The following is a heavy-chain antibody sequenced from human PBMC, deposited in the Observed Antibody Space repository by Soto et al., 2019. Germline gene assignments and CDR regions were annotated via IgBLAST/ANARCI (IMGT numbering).Heavy chain of an antibody. J-gene: IGHJ6*02. CDR1: GYTFTRFG. CDR3: AKNGHPPYYYYGLDV. Sequence: ASVKVSCKASGYTFTRFGISWVRQAPGQGLEWMGWISGYNGDTNYAQKFQGRVTMTIDTSTSIAYMELRSLTSDDTAVYFCAKNGHPPYYYYGLDVWG. CDR2: ISGYNGDT. D-gene: IGHD2-8*01. V-gene: IGHV1-18*01.